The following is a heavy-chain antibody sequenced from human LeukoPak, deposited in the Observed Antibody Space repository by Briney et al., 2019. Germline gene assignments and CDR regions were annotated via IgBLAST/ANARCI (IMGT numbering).Heavy chain of an antibody. Sequence: SETLSLTCTVSGGSISSGGYYWSWLRQHPGTGLEWIGYIYYSGSTYYNPSLKSRVTISVDASKNQFSLKLSSVTAADTAVYYCASGTTVTTSGVFDYWGQGTLVTVSS. D-gene: IGHD4-17*01. V-gene: IGHV4-31*03. CDR1: GGSISSGGYY. J-gene: IGHJ4*02. CDR3: ASGTTVTTSGVFDY. CDR2: IYYSGST.